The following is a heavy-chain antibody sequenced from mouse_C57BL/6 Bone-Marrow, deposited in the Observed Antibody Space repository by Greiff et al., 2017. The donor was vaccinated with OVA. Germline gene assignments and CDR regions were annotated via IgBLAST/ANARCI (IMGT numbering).Heavy chain of an antibody. Sequence: EVQLQQSGPVLVKPGASVKMSCKASGYTFTDYYMNWVKQSHGKSLEWIGVINPYNGGTSYNQKFKGKATLTVDKSSSTAYMELNSLTSEDSAVYYCTAQVAWCAYWGQGTLVTVSA. CDR2: INPYNGGT. D-gene: IGHD3-2*02. CDR1: GYTFTDYY. V-gene: IGHV1-19*01. CDR3: TAQVAWCAY. J-gene: IGHJ3*01.